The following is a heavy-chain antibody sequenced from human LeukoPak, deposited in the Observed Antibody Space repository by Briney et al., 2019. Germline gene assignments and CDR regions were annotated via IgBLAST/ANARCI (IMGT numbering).Heavy chain of an antibody. CDR3: ARGGAGIKFGTFDY. V-gene: IGHV4-4*07. CDR2: IYTSGST. D-gene: IGHD1-26*01. CDR1: GGSISSYY. J-gene: IGHJ4*02. Sequence: SETLSLTCTVSGGSISSYYWSWIRQPAGKGLEWIGRIYTSGSTNYNPSLKSRVTMSVDTSKNQFSLKLSSVTAADTAVYYCARGGAGIKFGTFDYWGREPWSPSPQ.